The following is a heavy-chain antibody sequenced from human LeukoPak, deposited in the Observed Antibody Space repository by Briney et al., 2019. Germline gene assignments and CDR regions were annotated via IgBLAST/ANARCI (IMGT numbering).Heavy chain of an antibody. CDR3: ARDRQWELPFDY. D-gene: IGHD1-26*01. V-gene: IGHV1-46*01. Sequence: ASVKVSCKASGYTFTGYYMHWVRQAPGQGLEWMGIINPSGGSTSYAQKFQGRVTMTRDTSTSTVYMELSSLRSEDTAVYYCARDRQWELPFDYWGQGTLVTVSS. CDR2: INPSGGST. J-gene: IGHJ4*02. CDR1: GYTFTGYY.